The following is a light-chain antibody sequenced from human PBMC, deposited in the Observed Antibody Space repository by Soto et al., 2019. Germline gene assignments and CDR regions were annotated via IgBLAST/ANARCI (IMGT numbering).Light chain of an antibody. CDR2: QVT. J-gene: IGLJ1*01. V-gene: IGLV2-14*01. CDR1: SSDVGIYNY. CDR3: SSYTGSTNYV. Sequence: QSVLTQPASVSGSPGQSITISCTGTSSDVGIYNYVSWYQQHPGKAPKLMIYQVTNRPSGVSNRFSGSKSGNTASLTISGLQAEDEADYYCSSYTGSTNYVFETGTKVTVL.